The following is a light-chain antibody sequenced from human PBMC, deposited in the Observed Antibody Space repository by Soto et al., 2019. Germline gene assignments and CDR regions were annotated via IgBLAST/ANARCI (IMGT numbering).Light chain of an antibody. Sequence: QSALTQPASVSGSPGQTIAISCTGSSSDIGAYNYVSWYQHHPGKAPKLIIYDVTSRPSGVSSRFSGAKSGNAASLIISGLQPEDEADYFCASYTGCLRLVVFGGGTKLTVL. CDR3: ASYTGCLRLVV. CDR2: DVT. CDR1: SSDIGAYNY. J-gene: IGLJ2*01. V-gene: IGLV2-14*01.